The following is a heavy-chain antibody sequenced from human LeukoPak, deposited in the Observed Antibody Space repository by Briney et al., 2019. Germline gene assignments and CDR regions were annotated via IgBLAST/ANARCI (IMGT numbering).Heavy chain of an antibody. J-gene: IGHJ4*02. CDR1: GFTFSSYW. CDR3: ARANTYYDFWSGYYTLDY. D-gene: IGHD3-3*01. V-gene: IGHV3-7*01. CDR2: IKQDGSEK. Sequence: GGSLRLSCAASGFTFSSYWMSWVRQALGKGLEWVANIKQDGSEKYYVDSVKGRFTISRDNAKNSLYLQMNSLRAEDTAVYYCARANTYYDFWSGYYTLDYWGQGTLVTVSS.